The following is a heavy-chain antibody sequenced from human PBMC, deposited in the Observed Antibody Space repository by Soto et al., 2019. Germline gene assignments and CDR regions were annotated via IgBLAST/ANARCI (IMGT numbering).Heavy chain of an antibody. CDR1: GYTFTSYA. D-gene: IGHD3-3*01. J-gene: IGHJ4*02. Sequence: ASVKVSCKASGYTFTSYAMHWVRQAPGQRLEWMGWINAGNGSTKYSQKFQGRVTITRDTSASTAYMELSSLRSEDTTVYYCARDTIFGVVIYFDYWGQGTLVTVSS. CDR2: INAGNGST. V-gene: IGHV1-3*01. CDR3: ARDTIFGVVIYFDY.